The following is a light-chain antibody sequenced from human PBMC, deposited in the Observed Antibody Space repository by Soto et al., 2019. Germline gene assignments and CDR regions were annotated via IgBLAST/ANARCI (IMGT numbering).Light chain of an antibody. J-gene: IGLJ2*01. Sequence: QSALTQPRSVSGSPGQSVTISCTRTSSDVGGYNCVSWYQQHPGKAPKFIIYDVSQRPSGVPDRFSGSKSGNTASLTISGLQAEDEADYYCCSYAGSSTFGVFGGGTKLTVL. V-gene: IGLV2-11*01. CDR1: SSDVGGYNC. CDR2: DVS. CDR3: CSYAGSSTFGV.